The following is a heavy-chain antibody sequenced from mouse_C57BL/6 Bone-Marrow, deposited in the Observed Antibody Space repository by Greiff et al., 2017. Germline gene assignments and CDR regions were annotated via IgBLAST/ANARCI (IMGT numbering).Heavy chain of an antibody. J-gene: IGHJ2*02. CDR1: GFTFTDYY. Sequence: EVKLMESGGGLVQPGGSLSLSCAASGFTFTDYYMSWVRQPPGKALEWLGFIRNKANGYTTEYSASVKGRFTISRDNSQSILYLQMHALRAEDSATSYWARYPLLYPLYDLDYWGQGTSLTVSS. CDR3: ARYPLLYPLYDLDY. V-gene: IGHV7-3*01. CDR2: IRNKANGYTT. D-gene: IGHD2-12*01.